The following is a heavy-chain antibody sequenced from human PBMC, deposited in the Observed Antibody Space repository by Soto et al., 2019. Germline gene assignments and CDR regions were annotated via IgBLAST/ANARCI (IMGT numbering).Heavy chain of an antibody. CDR1: GGSFSGYY. V-gene: IGHV4-31*11. J-gene: IGHJ5*02. Sequence: PSETLSLTCAAYGGSFSGYYWTWIRQHPGKGLEWIGYIYYSGSTYYXXXXXXXXXXXXXXXXXQFSLKLSSVTAADTAVYYCARSIDPWGQGTLVTVSS. CDR3: ARSIDP. CDR2: IYYSGST.